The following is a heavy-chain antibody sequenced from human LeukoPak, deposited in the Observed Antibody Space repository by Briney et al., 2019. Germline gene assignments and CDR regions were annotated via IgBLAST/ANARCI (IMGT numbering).Heavy chain of an antibody. CDR2: ISGSGGST. CDR1: GFTFSSYA. CDR3: ARDPNGDYIGTFDM. Sequence: SGGSLRLTCAASGFTFSSYAMSWVRQAPGKGLEWVSAISGSGGSTYYADSVQGRFAISRDNSNNTLYLQMNSLRVEDTAMYFCARDPNGDYIGTFDMWGRGTMVSVSS. V-gene: IGHV3-23*01. D-gene: IGHD4-17*01. J-gene: IGHJ3*02.